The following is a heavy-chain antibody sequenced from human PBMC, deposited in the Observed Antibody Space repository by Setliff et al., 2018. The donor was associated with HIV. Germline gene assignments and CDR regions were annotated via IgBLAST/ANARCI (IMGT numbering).Heavy chain of an antibody. J-gene: IGHJ6*03. Sequence: SETLSLTCSVSGGSTTSGGYYWSWIRQPPGKGLEWIGSVYYTWNTYYNPSLKSRVTISVDSSKNQFSLKLSSVTAADTAVYYCARVPTNPDFYYYYMDVWGKGTTVTV. CDR3: ARVPTNPDFYYYYMDV. V-gene: IGHV4-39*07. CDR1: GGSTTSGGYY. CDR2: VYYTWNT.